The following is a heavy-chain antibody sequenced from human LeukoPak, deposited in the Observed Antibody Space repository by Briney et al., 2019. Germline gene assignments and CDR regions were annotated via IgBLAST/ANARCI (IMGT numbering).Heavy chain of an antibody. CDR1: GFTFSSYS. CDR2: IRHDGSNK. Sequence: PGGSLRLSCAASGFTFSSYSMNWVRQAPGKGLEWLTFIRHDGSNKYYADSVKGRFTISRDNSENTLYLQVDSLKTEDTAVYYCAKDFVRITFGGADYWGQGALVTVSS. CDR3: AKDFVRITFGGADY. J-gene: IGHJ4*02. V-gene: IGHV3-30*02. D-gene: IGHD3-16*01.